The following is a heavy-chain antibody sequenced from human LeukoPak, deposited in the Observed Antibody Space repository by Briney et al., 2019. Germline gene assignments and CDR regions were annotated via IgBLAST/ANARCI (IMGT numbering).Heavy chain of an antibody. CDR1: GFTVSRKY. V-gene: IGHV3-53*01. Sequence: GGSLRLSCAASGFTVSRKYMSWVRQAPGQGLEWVSGIYSGGTTYYADSVKGRFTISRDNSKNTLYLQMNSLRAEDTAVYHCAREVGASEFDYWGQGTLVTVSS. CDR2: IYSGGTT. D-gene: IGHD1-26*01. CDR3: AREVGASEFDY. J-gene: IGHJ4*02.